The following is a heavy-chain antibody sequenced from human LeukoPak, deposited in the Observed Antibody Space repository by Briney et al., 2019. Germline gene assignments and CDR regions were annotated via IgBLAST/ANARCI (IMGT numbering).Heavy chain of an antibody. V-gene: IGHV3-11*01. CDR3: ARARAVAAPQDY. J-gene: IGHJ4*02. CDR1: GFTFSDYY. D-gene: IGHD6-19*01. Sequence: PGGSLRLSCAASGFTFSDYYMSWIRQAPGKGLEWVSYISSSGSTIYYADSVKGRFTISRDNAKNSLYLQMNSLRAEDTAVYSCARARAVAAPQDYWGQGTLVTVSS. CDR2: ISSSGSTI.